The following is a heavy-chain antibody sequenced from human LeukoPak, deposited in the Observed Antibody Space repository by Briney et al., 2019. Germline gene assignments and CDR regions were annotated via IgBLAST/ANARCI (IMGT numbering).Heavy chain of an antibody. CDR3: ARVGAYYYGSGSYYNINWFDP. Sequence: SETLSLTCTVSGGSISSSSYYWGWIRQPPGKGLEWLGSIYYSGSTYYNPSLKSRVTISVDTSKNQFSLKLSSVTAADTAVYYCARVGAYYYGSGSYYNINWFDPWGQGTLVTVSS. J-gene: IGHJ5*02. V-gene: IGHV4-39*01. CDR1: GGSISSSSYY. D-gene: IGHD3-10*01. CDR2: IYYSGST.